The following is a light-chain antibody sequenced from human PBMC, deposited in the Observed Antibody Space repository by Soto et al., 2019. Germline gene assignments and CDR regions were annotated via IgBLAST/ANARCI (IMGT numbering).Light chain of an antibody. J-gene: IGKJ5*01. CDR3: QQRSNWPIT. CDR2: DAS. Sequence: EIVLTHSPDTGYLPPGETAIPSCRASQSVSSYLAWYQQKPGQAPRLLIYDASNRATGIPARFSGSGSGTDSTLTISSLEPEDFAVYYCQQRSNWPITFGQGTRLEIK. CDR1: QSVSSY. V-gene: IGKV3-11*01.